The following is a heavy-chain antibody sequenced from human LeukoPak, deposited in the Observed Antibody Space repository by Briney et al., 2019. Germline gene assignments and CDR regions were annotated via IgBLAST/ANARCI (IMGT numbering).Heavy chain of an antibody. CDR2: IHISGNT. Sequence: PSETLSLTCTVSGGSISSGSYCWSWIRQPAGKGLEWIGHIHISGNTNYNPSLKSRVTISVDTSKNQFSLKLSSVTAADTAVYYCARSRGVVTAIFDYWGQGTLVTVSS. CDR3: ARSRGVVTAIFDY. D-gene: IGHD2-21*02. V-gene: IGHV4-61*09. J-gene: IGHJ4*02. CDR1: GGSISSGSYC.